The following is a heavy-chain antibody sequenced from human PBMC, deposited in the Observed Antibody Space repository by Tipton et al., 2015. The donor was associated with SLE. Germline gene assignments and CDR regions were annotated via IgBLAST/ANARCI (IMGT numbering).Heavy chain of an antibody. CDR2: IHYSGNT. CDR1: GASISSGGYY. CDR3: ASEAAAGPLDV. D-gene: IGHD6-13*01. V-gene: IGHV4-31*03. J-gene: IGHJ6*02. Sequence: TLSLTCTVSGASISSGGYYWSWIRPHPGKGLEWIGCIHYSGNTYYNPSLKSRLTISVDTSMNKFPLRLNSVTAADTAMYYCASEAAAGPLDVWGQGTTVTVSS.